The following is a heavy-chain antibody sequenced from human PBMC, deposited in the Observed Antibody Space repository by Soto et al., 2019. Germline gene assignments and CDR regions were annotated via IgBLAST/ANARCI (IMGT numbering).Heavy chain of an antibody. Sequence: SETLSLTCTVSGGSISSYYWSWIRQPPGKGLEWIGYIYYSGSTNYNPSLKSRVTISVDTSKNQFSLKLSSVTAADTAVYYCARTYSGYDIYYYYYMDVWGKGTTVTVS. V-gene: IGHV4-59*08. J-gene: IGHJ6*03. CDR2: IYYSGST. CDR3: ARTYSGYDIYYYYYMDV. D-gene: IGHD5-12*01. CDR1: GGSISSYY.